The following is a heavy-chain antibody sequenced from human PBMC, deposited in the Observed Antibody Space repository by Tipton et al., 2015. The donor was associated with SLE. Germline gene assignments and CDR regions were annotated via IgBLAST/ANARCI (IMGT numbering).Heavy chain of an antibody. J-gene: IGHJ4*02. CDR3: ARGGASGFDWLLPYY. Sequence: TLSLTCAVYGGSFSDYYWSWIRQPPGKGLEWIGEIKHSGSTNYNPSLKSRVTISVDTSKNQFSLKLSSVTAADTAVYYCARGGASGFDWLLPYYWGQGTLVTVSS. D-gene: IGHD3-9*01. CDR2: IKHSGST. V-gene: IGHV4-34*01. CDR1: GGSFSDYY.